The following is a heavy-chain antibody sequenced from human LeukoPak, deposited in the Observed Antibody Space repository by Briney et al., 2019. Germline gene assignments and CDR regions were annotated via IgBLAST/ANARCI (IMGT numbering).Heavy chain of an antibody. D-gene: IGHD6-13*01. J-gene: IGHJ4*02. Sequence: SEALSLTCTVSGGSISSYYWSWIRQPPGKGLEWIGYIYYSGSTNYNPSPKSRVTISVDTSKNQFSLKLSSVTAADTAVYYCASKPLTSSIAAVDHWGQGTLVTVSS. V-gene: IGHV4-59*08. CDR1: GGSISSYY. CDR2: IYYSGST. CDR3: ASKPLTSSIAAVDH.